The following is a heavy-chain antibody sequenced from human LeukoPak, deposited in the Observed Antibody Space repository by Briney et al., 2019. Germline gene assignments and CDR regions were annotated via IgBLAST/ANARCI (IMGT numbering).Heavy chain of an antibody. J-gene: IGHJ5*02. CDR3: ARDHNPYIPIDKFDTYNWFDP. CDR2: INPNSGGT. V-gene: IGHV1-2*06. Sequence: ASVKVSCKASGYAFTGYYMHWVRQAPGQGLEWMGRINPNSGGTNYAQKFQGRVTMTRDTSISTAYMELSRLRSDDTAVYYCARDHNPYIPIDKFDTYNWFDPWGQGTLVTVSS. D-gene: IGHD3-9*01. CDR1: GYAFTGYY.